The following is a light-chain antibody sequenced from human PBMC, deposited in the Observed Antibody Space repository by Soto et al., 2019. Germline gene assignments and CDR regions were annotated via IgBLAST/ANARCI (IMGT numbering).Light chain of an antibody. CDR1: QNVNNF. V-gene: IGKV3-11*01. CDR2: DAS. J-gene: IGKJ4*01. CDR3: QQGFNWPLT. Sequence: EIVLTQSPATLSLSPGERAALSCRASQNVNNFLAWYQHRPGQAPRLLIHDASRRATGIPARFSGSGSGTDFTLTISSLEPEDFAVYYCQQGFNWPLTFCGGTKVESK.